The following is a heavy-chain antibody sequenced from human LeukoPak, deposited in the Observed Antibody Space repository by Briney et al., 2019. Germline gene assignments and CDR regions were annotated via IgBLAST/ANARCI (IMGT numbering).Heavy chain of an antibody. Sequence: ASVKVSCKVSGYTLTELSMFWVWQAPGKGLEWMGSFDPEDGKTVYAQKFQGRVTMTEDTSTDTAYMELSSLRSEDTAVYYCATGYLVTAGLMDVWGQGTTVTVSS. D-gene: IGHD6-13*01. V-gene: IGHV1-24*01. CDR2: FDPEDGKT. CDR3: ATGYLVTAGLMDV. J-gene: IGHJ6*02. CDR1: GYTLTELS.